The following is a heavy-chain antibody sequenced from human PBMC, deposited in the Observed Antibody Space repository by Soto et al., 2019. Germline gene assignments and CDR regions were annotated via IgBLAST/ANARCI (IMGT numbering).Heavy chain of an antibody. J-gene: IGHJ4*02. CDR2: IYWDDDK. CDR3: AYTPFFGDKLEY. CDR1: GFSLSTGGVG. D-gene: IGHD3-10*01. Sequence: QITLKESGPTLVKPTQTLTLTCTFSGFSLSTGGVGVAWIRQAPGKALEWLAVIYWDDDKRYSPSLKRRLTITKDPSKNKVVFPMTNMDPVDTATYYCAYTPFFGDKLEYWGQGTLVTVSS. V-gene: IGHV2-5*02.